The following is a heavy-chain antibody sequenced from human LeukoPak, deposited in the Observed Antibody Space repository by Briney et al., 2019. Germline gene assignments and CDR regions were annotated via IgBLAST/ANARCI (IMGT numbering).Heavy chain of an antibody. J-gene: IGHJ6*03. CDR2: ISGSGDGT. V-gene: IGHV3-23*01. CDR3: AKSRRGYVIEYYYYMDV. CDR1: GFTFSDYG. D-gene: IGHD3-10*01. Sequence: GGSLRLSCAASGFTFSDYGMSWVRQAPGKGLEWVSAISGSGDGTYYADSVKGRFTISRDNAKNSLYLQMNSLRPEDTALYYCAKSRRGYVIEYYYYMDVWGKGTMVTVSS.